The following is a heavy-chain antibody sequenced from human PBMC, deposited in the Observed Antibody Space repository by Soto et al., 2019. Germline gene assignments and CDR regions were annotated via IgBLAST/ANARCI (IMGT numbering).Heavy chain of an antibody. D-gene: IGHD4-4*01. CDR3: ARDPHAGYSRRTYYYYYMDV. Sequence: QVQLVESGGGLVKPGGSLRLSCAASGFTFSDYYMSWIRQAPGKGLEWVSYISSSGSTIYYADSVKGRFTISRDNAKNSLFLQMNSLRAEDTAVYYCARDPHAGYSRRTYYYYYMDVWGKGTTVTVSS. V-gene: IGHV3-11*01. J-gene: IGHJ6*03. CDR1: GFTFSDYY. CDR2: ISSSGSTI.